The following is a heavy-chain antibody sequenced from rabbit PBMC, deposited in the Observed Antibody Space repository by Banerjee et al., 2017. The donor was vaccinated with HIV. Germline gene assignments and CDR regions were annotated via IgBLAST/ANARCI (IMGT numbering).Heavy chain of an antibody. D-gene: IGHD4-1*01. J-gene: IGHJ4*01. CDR1: GFSLSNKYV. CDR2: IYADSGGST. Sequence: QEQLEESGGDLVKPEGSLTLTCTASGFSLSNKYVMCWVRQAPGKGLEWIGCIYADSGGSTYYASWARGRFTISKTSSTTVALQMTSLTAADTATYFCARDLAGVIGWNFDLWGPGTLVTV. V-gene: IGHV1S45*01. CDR3: ARDLAGVIGWNFDL.